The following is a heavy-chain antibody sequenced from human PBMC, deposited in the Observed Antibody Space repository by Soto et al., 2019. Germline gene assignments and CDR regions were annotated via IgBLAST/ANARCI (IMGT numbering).Heavy chain of an antibody. J-gene: IGHJ4*02. CDR2: MNPNSGNT. V-gene: IGHV1-8*01. CDR1: GYTFTSYD. CDR3: AIGQGITIFGVVITPTNFDY. D-gene: IGHD3-3*01. Sequence: QVQLVQSGAEVKKPGASVKVSCKASGYTFTSYDINWVRQATGQGLEWMGWMNPNSGNTGYAQKFQGRVTMTRNTSISTAYMELSSLRSEDTAVYYCAIGQGITIFGVVITPTNFDYWGQGTLVTVSS.